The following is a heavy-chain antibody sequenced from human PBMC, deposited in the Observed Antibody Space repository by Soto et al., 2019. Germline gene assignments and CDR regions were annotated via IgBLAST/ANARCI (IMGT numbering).Heavy chain of an antibody. CDR3: AREGCSSTSCSYFDY. CDR2: IYSGGST. D-gene: IGHD2-2*01. CDR1: GFTVSSNY. J-gene: IGHJ4*02. V-gene: IGHV3-53*01. Sequence: GGSLRLSCAASGFTVSSNYMSWVRQAPEKGLEWVSVIYSGGSTYYADSVKGRFTISRDNSKNTLYLQMNSLRAEDTAVYYCAREGCSSTSCSYFDYWGQGTLVTVSS.